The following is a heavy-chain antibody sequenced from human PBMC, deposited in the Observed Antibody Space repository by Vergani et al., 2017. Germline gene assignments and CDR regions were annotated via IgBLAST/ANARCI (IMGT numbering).Heavy chain of an antibody. J-gene: IGHJ4*02. CDR2: IIPIVGNA. CDR1: GGTFSSYA. D-gene: IGHD4-17*01. V-gene: IGHV1-69*01. Sequence: QVQLVQSGAEVKKPGSSVKVSCKASGGTFSSYAISWVRQAPGQGLEWMGGIIPIVGNANYAQKFQGRVTITADESTSTAYMGLSSLRSEDTAVYYCACSYGDYFTLTYYFDYWGQGTLVTVSS. CDR3: ACSYGDYFTLTYYFDY.